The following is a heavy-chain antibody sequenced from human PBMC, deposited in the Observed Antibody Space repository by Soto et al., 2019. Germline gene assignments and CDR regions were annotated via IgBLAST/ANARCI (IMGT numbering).Heavy chain of an antibody. CDR3: ARLKAYYGSGSYYNETPMPHEFDP. J-gene: IGHJ5*02. CDR2: IYYSGST. CDR1: GGSISSSSYY. V-gene: IGHV4-39*01. Sequence: PSETLSLTCTVSGGSISSSSYYWGWIRQPPGKGLEWIGSIYYSGSTYYNPSLKSRVTISVDTSKNQFSLKLSSVTAADTAVYYCARLKAYYGSGSYYNETPMPHEFDPWGQGTLVTVSS. D-gene: IGHD3-10*01.